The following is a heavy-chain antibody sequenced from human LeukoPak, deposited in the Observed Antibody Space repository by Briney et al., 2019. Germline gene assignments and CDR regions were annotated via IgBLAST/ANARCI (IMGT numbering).Heavy chain of an antibody. CDR1: GYTFTDYY. CDR3: AREGSRGIYWFWFDP. Sequence: ASVKVSCKASGYTFTDYYMHWVRQAPGQGLEWMGRINPYSGDTKYTQKFQGRVTMTRDTSINTGYMQLTGLRSDDTAVYYCAREGSRGIYWFWFDPWGQGTLVTVSS. D-gene: IGHD1-26*01. CDR2: INPYSGDT. J-gene: IGHJ5*02. V-gene: IGHV1-2*06.